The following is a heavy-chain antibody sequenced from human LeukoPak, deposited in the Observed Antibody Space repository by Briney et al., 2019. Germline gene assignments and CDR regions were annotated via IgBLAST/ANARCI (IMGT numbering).Heavy chain of an antibody. D-gene: IGHD6-13*01. Sequence: PGRSLRLSCAASGFTFSSYGMHWVRQAPGRGLEWVAVISYDGSNKYYADSVKGRITISRDNSKNTLYLQMNSLRSEDTAVYYCAKDLFGFSSSWYPTGFDDWGQGTLVTVSS. J-gene: IGHJ4*02. CDR1: GFTFSSYG. CDR3: AKDLFGFSSSWYPTGFDD. CDR2: ISYDGSNK. V-gene: IGHV3-30*18.